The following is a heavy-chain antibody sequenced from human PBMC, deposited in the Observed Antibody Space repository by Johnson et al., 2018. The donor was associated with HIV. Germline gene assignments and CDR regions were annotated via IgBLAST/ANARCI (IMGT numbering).Heavy chain of an antibody. V-gene: IGHV3-66*02. D-gene: IGHD3-22*01. CDR1: GFTVSSNY. J-gene: IGHJ3*02. CDR2: IYSGGST. Sequence: VQLVESGGGVVQPGRSLRLSCAASGFTVSSNYMSWVRQAPGKGLEWVSVIYSGGSTYYADSVKGRFTISRDNSKNTLYLQMNSLRAEDTAVYYCARDRHYYYSSGYLFGDAFDIWGQGTMVTVSS. CDR3: ARDRHYYYSSGYLFGDAFDI.